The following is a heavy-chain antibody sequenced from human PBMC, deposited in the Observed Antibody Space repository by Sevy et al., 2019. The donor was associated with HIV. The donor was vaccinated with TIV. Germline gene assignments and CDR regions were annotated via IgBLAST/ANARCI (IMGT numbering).Heavy chain of an antibody. V-gene: IGHV4-59*08. CDR1: GGSINSDH. CDR3: ARRNDFAI. Sequence: SETLSLTCTVSGGSINSDHWNWIRQPPGKGLEWIGYVYYIGGTNYNPSLKNRVTISVDRTKNQFSLKLTSVTASDTAVYYCARRNDFAIWGQGTMVTVSS. J-gene: IGHJ3*02. CDR2: VYYIGGT.